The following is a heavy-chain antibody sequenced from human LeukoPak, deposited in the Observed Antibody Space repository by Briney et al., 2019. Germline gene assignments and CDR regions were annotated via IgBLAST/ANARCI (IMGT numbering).Heavy chain of an antibody. Sequence: PGGSLRLSCAASGFTFSSYWMSWVRQSPGKGLEWVANINQDGSENHYVDSVKGRFTISRDNAKNSVFVQMIGLRVEDTAVYYCVRAGGSSWSDFWGQGTLVTVSS. CDR3: VRAGGSSWSDF. CDR1: GFTFSSYW. CDR2: INQDGSEN. V-gene: IGHV3-7*01. D-gene: IGHD6-13*01. J-gene: IGHJ4*02.